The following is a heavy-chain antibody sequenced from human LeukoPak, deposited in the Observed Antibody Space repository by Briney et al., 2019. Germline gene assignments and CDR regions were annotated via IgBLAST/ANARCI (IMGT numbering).Heavy chain of an antibody. D-gene: IGHD3-22*01. CDR2: INHSGST. V-gene: IGHV4-34*01. CDR3: ARGGYYDSSVLTD. J-gene: IGHJ4*02. Sequence: IGEINHSGSTNYNPSLKSRVTISVDTSKNQFSLKLSSVTAADTAVYYCARGGYYDSSVLTDWGQGTLVTVSS.